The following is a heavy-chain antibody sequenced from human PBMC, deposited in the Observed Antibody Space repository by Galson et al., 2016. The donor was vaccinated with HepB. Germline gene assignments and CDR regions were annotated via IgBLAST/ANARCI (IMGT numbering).Heavy chain of an antibody. CDR2: VNPKSGDT. J-gene: IGHJ4*02. CDR1: GYTFTDYN. CDR3: VRAIRTGPAAGAY. Sequence: SVKVSCKASGYTFTDYNIHWVRQAPGRGLEWMAWVNPKSGDTKSAQKFQGRVTKTSDMSISTAYLELSRLTSDDTAVYYCVRAIRTGPAAGAYWGQGTLVTVSS. V-gene: IGHV1-2*02. D-gene: IGHD2-2*01.